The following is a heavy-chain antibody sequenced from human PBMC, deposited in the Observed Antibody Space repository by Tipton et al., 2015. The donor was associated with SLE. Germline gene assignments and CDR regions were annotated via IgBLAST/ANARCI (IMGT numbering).Heavy chain of an antibody. CDR3: ARVWGSDYYYGSGSPFDP. D-gene: IGHD3-10*01. CDR1: GFTFSSYS. Sequence: SLRLSCAASGFTFSSYSMNWVRQAPGKGLEWVSSISSSSSYIYYADSVKGRFTISRDNAKNSLYLQMNSLRAEDTAVYYCARVWGSDYYYGSGSPFDPWGQGTLVTASS. V-gene: IGHV3-21*01. CDR2: ISSSSSYI. J-gene: IGHJ5*02.